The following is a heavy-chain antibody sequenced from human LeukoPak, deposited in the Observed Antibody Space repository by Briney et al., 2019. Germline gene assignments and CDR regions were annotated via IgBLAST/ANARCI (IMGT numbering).Heavy chain of an antibody. CDR2: ISSSGSTI. CDR3: ARVTRQEYDYVWGSYPPGGYFDY. D-gene: IGHD3-16*02. V-gene: IGHV3-48*03. J-gene: IGHJ4*02. CDR1: GFTFSSYE. Sequence: GGSLRLSCAASGFTFSSYEMNWVRQALGKGLEWVSYISSSGSTIYYADSVKVRFTISRDNAKNSLYLQMNSLRAEDTAVYYCARVTRQEYDYVWGSYPPGGYFDYWGQGTLVTVSS.